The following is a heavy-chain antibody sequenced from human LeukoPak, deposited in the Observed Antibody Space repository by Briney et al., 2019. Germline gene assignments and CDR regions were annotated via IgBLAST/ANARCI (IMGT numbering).Heavy chain of an antibody. D-gene: IGHD5-24*01. Sequence: SETLSLTCTVSGGSISSSSYCWGWIRQPPGKGLEWIGSICYSGSTFYNPSLKSRVTLPVDTSKNQFSLKLSSVTAADTAVYCCARTENYIPEYWFDPWGQGTLVTVSS. CDR2: ICYSGST. J-gene: IGHJ5*02. V-gene: IGHV4-39*01. CDR1: GGSISSSSYC. CDR3: ARTENYIPEYWFDP.